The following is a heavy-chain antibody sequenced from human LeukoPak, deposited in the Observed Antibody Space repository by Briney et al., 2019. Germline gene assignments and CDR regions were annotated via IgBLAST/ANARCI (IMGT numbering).Heavy chain of an antibody. D-gene: IGHD2-15*01. J-gene: IGHJ4*02. CDR2: ISSSSSYI. V-gene: IGHV3-21*01. Sequence: GGSLRLSCTASGFAFSTYGMHWVRQAPGKGLEWVSSISSSSSYIYYADSVKGRFTISRDNAKNSLYLQMNSLRAEDTAVYYCARESVTVVIPIFDYWGQGTLVTVSS. CDR1: GFAFSTYG. CDR3: ARESVTVVIPIFDY.